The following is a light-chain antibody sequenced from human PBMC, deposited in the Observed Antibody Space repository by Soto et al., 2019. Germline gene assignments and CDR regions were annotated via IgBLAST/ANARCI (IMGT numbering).Light chain of an antibody. V-gene: IGLV1-44*01. CDR3: AAWDESLSGVV. CDR1: SSNIGSNT. J-gene: IGLJ2*01. CDR2: SNN. Sequence: QSALTQPPSASGTPGQRVTISCSGSSSNIGSNTVNWYQQLPGTAPKLLIYSNNQRPSGVPDRFAGSKSGTGASLAISGLQSDDEAVYYCAAWDESLSGVVFGGGTK.